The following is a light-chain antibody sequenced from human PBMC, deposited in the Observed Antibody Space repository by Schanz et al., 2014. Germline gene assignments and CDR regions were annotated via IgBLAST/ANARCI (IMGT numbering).Light chain of an antibody. CDR1: SSDVGGYNY. CDR2: DVS. Sequence: QSALTQPASVSGSPGQSITISCTGTSSDVGGYNYVSWYQQHPGKAPKLMIYDVSNRPSGVSNRFSGSKSGNTASLTISGLQAEDEADYYCSSYTSNVSRGLYVFGTGTKLTVL. V-gene: IGLV2-14*03. J-gene: IGLJ1*01. CDR3: SSYTSNVSRGLYV.